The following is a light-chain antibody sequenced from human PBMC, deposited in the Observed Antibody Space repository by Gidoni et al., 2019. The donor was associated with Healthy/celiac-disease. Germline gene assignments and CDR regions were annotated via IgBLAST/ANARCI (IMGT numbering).Light chain of an antibody. V-gene: IGLV3-19*01. J-gene: IGLJ2*01. CDR2: GKN. Sequence: SSELTQDPAVSVALGQTVRITCQGASLRSYYASWYPQKPGQAPVLVIYGKNNRPSGIPDRFSGFSSGNTASLTITGAQAEDEADYYFNSRDSSGNPLGVFGGGTKLTVL. CDR3: NSRDSSGNPLGV. CDR1: SLRSYY.